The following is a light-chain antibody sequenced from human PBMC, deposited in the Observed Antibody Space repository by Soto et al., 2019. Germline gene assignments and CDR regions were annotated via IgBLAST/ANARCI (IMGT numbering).Light chain of an antibody. Sequence: ERVMTQSPATLSVSPGQRVTLSCRASQYLSRKVVWYQQKAGQAPRLLIYEASTRATGVPPRFSGGGSGTDFTLTISRLEPEDFALYYCPQCGSSPWRSGQGTKVDIK. CDR3: PQCGSSPWR. CDR2: EAS. J-gene: IGKJ1*01. CDR1: QYLSRK. V-gene: IGKV3-15*01.